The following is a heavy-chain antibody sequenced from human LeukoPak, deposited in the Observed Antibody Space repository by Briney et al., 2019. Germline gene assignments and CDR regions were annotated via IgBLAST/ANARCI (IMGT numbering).Heavy chain of an antibody. CDR3: ARDQRRDGYCDY. J-gene: IGHJ4*02. CDR2: IIPIFGIA. Sequence: ASVTVSCKAPGGTFSSYAISWVRQAPGQGLEWMGRIIPIFGIANYAQKFQGRVTITADKSTSTAYMELSSLRSEDTAVYYCARDQRRDGYCDYWGQGTLVTVSS. V-gene: IGHV1-69*04. CDR1: GGTFSSYA. D-gene: IGHD5-24*01.